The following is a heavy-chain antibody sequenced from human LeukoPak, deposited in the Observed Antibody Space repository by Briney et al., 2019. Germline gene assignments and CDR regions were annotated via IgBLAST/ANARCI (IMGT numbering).Heavy chain of an antibody. CDR2: ISYSGST. J-gene: IGHJ4*02. D-gene: IGHD5-24*01. V-gene: IGHV4-59*12. Sequence: PSETLSLTYTVSRGSISNYYWTWIRQPPGKGLEWIGYISYSGSTNYNPSLKSRVTISVDTSKNQFSLKLSSVTAADTAVYYCARDEMATATGYWGQGTLVTVSS. CDR1: RGSISNYY. CDR3: ARDEMATATGY.